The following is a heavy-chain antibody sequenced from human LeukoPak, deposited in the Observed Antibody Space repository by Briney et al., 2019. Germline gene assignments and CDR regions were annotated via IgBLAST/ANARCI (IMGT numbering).Heavy chain of an antibody. CDR2: IYHSGST. Sequence: SETLSLTCTVSGYSISSGYYWGWIRQPPGKGLEWIGSIYHSGSTYYNPSLKSRVTISVDTSKNQFSLKLSSVTAADTAVYYCAREFRVTMIVAVNPFDYWGQGTLVTVSS. D-gene: IGHD3-22*01. J-gene: IGHJ4*02. CDR1: GYSISSGYY. CDR3: AREFRVTMIVAVNPFDY. V-gene: IGHV4-38-2*02.